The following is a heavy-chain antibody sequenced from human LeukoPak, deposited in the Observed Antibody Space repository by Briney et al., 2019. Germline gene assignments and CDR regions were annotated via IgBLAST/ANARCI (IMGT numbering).Heavy chain of an antibody. V-gene: IGHV4-59*08. D-gene: IGHD2-15*01. CDR3: ARHPLVAATQRGDYYYYGMDV. CDR2: IYYSGST. Sequence: SETLSLTCTVSGGSISSYYWSWIRQAPGKGLEWIGCIYYSGSTNYNPSLKSRVAISVDTSKNQFSLKLSSVTAADTAVYYCARHPLVAATQRGDYYYYGMDVWGQGTTVTVSS. CDR1: GGSISSYY. J-gene: IGHJ6*02.